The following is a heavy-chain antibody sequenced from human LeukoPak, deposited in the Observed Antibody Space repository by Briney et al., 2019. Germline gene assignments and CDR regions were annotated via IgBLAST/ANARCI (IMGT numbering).Heavy chain of an antibody. J-gene: IGHJ4*02. D-gene: IGHD6-13*01. CDR1: GGSISSSSYY. Sequence: SETLSLTCTVSGGSISSSSYYWGWLRQPPGKGLEWIGSIYYSGSTYYNPSLKSRVTISVDTSKNQFSLKLSSVTAADTAVYYCARQGIAAAVAFDYWGQGTLVTVSS. CDR2: IYYSGST. CDR3: ARQGIAAAVAFDY. V-gene: IGHV4-39*01.